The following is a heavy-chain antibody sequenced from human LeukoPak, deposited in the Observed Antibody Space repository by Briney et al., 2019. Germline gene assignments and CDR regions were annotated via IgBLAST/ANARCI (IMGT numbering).Heavy chain of an antibody. CDR2: ISAYNGNT. Sequence: ASVKVSCKASGYTFTSYGISWVRQAPGQELEWMGWISAYNGNTNYARKLQGRVTMTTDTSTSTAYMELRSLRSDDTAVYYCARGVNYYYDSSGYSGNFDYWGQGTLVTVSS. V-gene: IGHV1-18*01. J-gene: IGHJ4*02. CDR3: ARGVNYYYDSSGYSGNFDY. CDR1: GYTFTSYG. D-gene: IGHD3-22*01.